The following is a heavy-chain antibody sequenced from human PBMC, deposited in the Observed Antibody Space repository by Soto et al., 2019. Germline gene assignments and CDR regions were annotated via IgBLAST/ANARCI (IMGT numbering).Heavy chain of an antibody. V-gene: IGHV4-31*03. CDR1: GGSISSGGYY. J-gene: IGHJ4*02. CDR3: ARVNDSSGYPHDY. CDR2: IHYSGST. D-gene: IGHD3-22*01. Sequence: SETLSLTCTVSGGSISSGGYYWSWIRQHPGKGLEWIGYIHYSGSTYYNPSLKSRVTISVDTSKNQFSLKLSSVTAADTAVYYCARVNDSSGYPHDYWGQGTQVTVSS.